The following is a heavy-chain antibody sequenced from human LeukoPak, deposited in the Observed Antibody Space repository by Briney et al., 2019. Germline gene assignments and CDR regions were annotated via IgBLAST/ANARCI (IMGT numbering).Heavy chain of an antibody. CDR2: INTNTGNP. J-gene: IGHJ3*02. V-gene: IGHV7-4-1*02. D-gene: IGHD3-22*01. Sequence: ASVKVSCKASGYTFTSYAMNWVRQAPGQGLEWMGWINTNTGNPTYAQGFTGRFVFSLDTSVSTAYLQISSLKAEDTAVYYCARGTGESSGYADDAFDIWGQGTMVTVSS. CDR3: ARGTGESSGYADDAFDI. CDR1: GYTFTSYA.